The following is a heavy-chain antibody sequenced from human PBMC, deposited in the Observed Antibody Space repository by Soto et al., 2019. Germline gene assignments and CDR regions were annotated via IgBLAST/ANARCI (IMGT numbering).Heavy chain of an antibody. CDR1: GGSFSGYY. CDR3: ARGPGDIVVVVAATNFDY. J-gene: IGHJ4*02. D-gene: IGHD2-15*01. Sequence: SETLSLTCAVYGGSFSGYYWSWIRQPPGKGLEWIGEINHSGSTNYNPSLKSRVTISVDTSKNQFSLKLSSVTAADTAVYYCARGPGDIVVVVAATNFDYWGQGTLVTVSS. V-gene: IGHV4-34*01. CDR2: INHSGST.